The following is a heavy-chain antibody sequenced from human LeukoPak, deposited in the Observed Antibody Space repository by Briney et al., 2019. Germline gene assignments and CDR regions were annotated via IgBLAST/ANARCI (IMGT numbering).Heavy chain of an antibody. Sequence: GGSLGLSCAASGFTFSSYAMSWVRQAPGKGLEWVSAISGSGGSTYYADSVKGRFTISRDNSKNTLYLQMNSLRAEDTAVYYCAKYMVYCSGGSCYYANYYYYGMDVWGQGTTVTVSS. V-gene: IGHV3-23*01. CDR3: AKYMVYCSGGSCYYANYYYYGMDV. J-gene: IGHJ6*02. D-gene: IGHD2-15*01. CDR2: ISGSGGST. CDR1: GFTFSSYA.